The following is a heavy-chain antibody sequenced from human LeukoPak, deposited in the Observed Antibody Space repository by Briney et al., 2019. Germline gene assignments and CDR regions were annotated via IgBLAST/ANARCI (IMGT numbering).Heavy chain of an antibody. Sequence: SETLSLTCAVYGGSFSGYYWSWIRQPPGKGLEWIGEINHSGSTNYNPSLKSRVTISVDTSKNQFSLKLSPVTAADTAVYYCAREPVDTAMVFDYWGQGTLVTVSS. CDR3: AREPVDTAMVFDY. D-gene: IGHD5-18*01. CDR2: INHSGST. J-gene: IGHJ4*02. V-gene: IGHV4-34*01. CDR1: GGSFSGYY.